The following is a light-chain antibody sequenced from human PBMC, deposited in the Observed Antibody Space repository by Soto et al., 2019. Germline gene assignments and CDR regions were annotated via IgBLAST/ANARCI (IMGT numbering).Light chain of an antibody. CDR2: AAS. CDR1: QSVSSHY. CDR3: QHFSNSPSIT. V-gene: IGKV3-20*01. J-gene: IGKJ5*01. Sequence: IVLTQSPGPLSLSPGERATLSCRASQSVSSHYLAWYQQKPGQAPRLLIYAASSRATGIPVRFSGSGSGTDFTLTISRLEPEDFAVYYCQHFSNSPSITFGQGTRLE.